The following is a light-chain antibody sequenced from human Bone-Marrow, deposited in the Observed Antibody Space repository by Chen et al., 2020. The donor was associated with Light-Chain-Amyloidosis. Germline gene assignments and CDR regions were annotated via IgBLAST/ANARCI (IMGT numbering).Light chain of an antibody. CDR1: SSNIGSNT. Sequence: QPVLTQPPSASGTPGQRVTISCSGSSSNIGSNTVNWYQQLPGTAPTLLIYSNNQRPSGVPDRFSGSKSGTSASLAISGLQSEDEADYYCAAWDDSLNAWVFGGGTKLTVL. J-gene: IGLJ3*02. CDR3: AAWDDSLNAWV. V-gene: IGLV1-44*01. CDR2: SNN.